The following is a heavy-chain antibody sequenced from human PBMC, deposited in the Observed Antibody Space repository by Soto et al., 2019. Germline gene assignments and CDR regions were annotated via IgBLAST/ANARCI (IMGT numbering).Heavy chain of an antibody. CDR1: GLVASGLNCGNTW. V-gene: IGHV3-74*01. Sequence: EVELVESGGGLVQPGGSLRLSCVASGLVASGLNCGNTWMHWLRQPPGKGLVWVSYINSDGTTTTYADSVKGRFTISRDNAKNTVFLQMDNLRVEDTAVYYCARHWSYSYPSWGQGTLVTVSS. CDR3: ARHWSYSYPS. J-gene: IGHJ4*02. CDR2: INSDGTTT. D-gene: IGHD5-18*01.